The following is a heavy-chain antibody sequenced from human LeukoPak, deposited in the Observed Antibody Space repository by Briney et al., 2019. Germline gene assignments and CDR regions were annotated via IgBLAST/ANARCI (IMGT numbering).Heavy chain of an antibody. J-gene: IGHJ4*02. D-gene: IGHD3-22*01. CDR1: GFTFSSYW. V-gene: IGHV3-7*04. CDR2: IKQDGSEK. CDR3: ARYGYDSSGYTRGTDY. Sequence: PWGSLRLSCAASGFTFSSYWMSWVRQAPGKGLEWVANIKQDGSEKYYVDSVKGRFTISRDNAKNSLYLQMNSLRAEDTAVYYCARYGYDSSGYTRGTDYWGQGTLVTVSS.